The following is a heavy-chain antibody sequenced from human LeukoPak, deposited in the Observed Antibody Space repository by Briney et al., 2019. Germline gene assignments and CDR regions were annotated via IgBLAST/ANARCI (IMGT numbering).Heavy chain of an antibody. D-gene: IGHD3-10*01. CDR1: GGSISNYD. CDR3: ARSRGVIPSFDY. CDR2: IYYSGST. Sequence: SETLSLTCTVSGGSISNYDWSWIRQPPGKGLEWIGYIYYSGSTNYNPSLKSRVTFSVDTSKNQFSLKLSSVTAADTAVYYCARSRGVIPSFDYWGQGTLVTVSS. V-gene: IGHV4-59*12. J-gene: IGHJ4*02.